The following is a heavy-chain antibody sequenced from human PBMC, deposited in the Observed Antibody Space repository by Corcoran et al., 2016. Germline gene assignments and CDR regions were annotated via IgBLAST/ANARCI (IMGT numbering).Heavy chain of an antibody. CDR1: GFTFRSYS. V-gene: IGHV3-21*01. CDR3: ARGGTYTKRIAVAAKGGYYYYGMDV. Sequence: EVELVESGGGLVKPGGSLRLSCAASGFTFRSYSMNWVRQAPGKGLEWVSSISSSSSYIYYADSVKGRFTISRVNAKNSLYLQMNSLRAEDTDVYYGARGGTYTKRIAVAAKGGYYYYGMDVWGQGTTVTVSS. J-gene: IGHJ6*02. CDR2: ISSSSSYI. D-gene: IGHD6-19*01.